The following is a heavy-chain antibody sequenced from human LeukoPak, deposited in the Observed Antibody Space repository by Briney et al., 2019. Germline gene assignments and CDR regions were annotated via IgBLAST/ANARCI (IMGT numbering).Heavy chain of an antibody. Sequence: GGSLRLSCAASGFTFSSYAMSWVRQAPGKGLEWVSAISGSGGNTYYADSVKGRFTISRDDSKNTLYLQMNSLRAEDTAVYYGAKDRYGYYGMDVWGQGTTVTVSS. CDR2: ISGSGGNT. CDR3: AKDRYGYYGMDV. D-gene: IGHD4-17*01. V-gene: IGHV3-23*01. CDR1: GFTFSSYA. J-gene: IGHJ6*02.